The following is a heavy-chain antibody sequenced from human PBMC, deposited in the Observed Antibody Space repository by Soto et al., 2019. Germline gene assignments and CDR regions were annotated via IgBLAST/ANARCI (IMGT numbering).Heavy chain of an antibody. CDR3: ARRAYNYSDDLQDYFDP. V-gene: IGHV5-51*01. Sequence: GESLKISCKGSGYNFTNYWIGWVRQMPGKGLEWMGVIYPDDSDARYSPSFQGQVTFSADKSISTSYLHWRSLKASDTAMYYCARRAYNYSDDLQDYFDPWGQGTLVTSPQ. J-gene: IGHJ5*02. D-gene: IGHD5-18*01. CDR2: IYPDDSDA. CDR1: GYNFTNYW.